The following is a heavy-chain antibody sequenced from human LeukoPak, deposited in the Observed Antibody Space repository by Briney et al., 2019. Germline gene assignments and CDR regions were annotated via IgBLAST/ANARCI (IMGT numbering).Heavy chain of an antibody. CDR1: GGSFSGYY. J-gene: IGHJ2*01. Sequence: PSETLSLTCAVYGGSFSGYYWSWIRQPPGKGLEWIGEINHSGSSNYNPSLKSRVTISVDTSKNQFSLKLSSMTAAHTAVYYCARQDNTARYFDLWSRGTLVTVSS. CDR3: ARQDNTARYFDL. CDR2: INHSGSS. V-gene: IGHV4-34*01. D-gene: IGHD1-14*01.